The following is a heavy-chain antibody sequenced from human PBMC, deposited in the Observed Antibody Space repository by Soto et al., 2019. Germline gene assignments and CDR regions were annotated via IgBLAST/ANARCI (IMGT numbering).Heavy chain of an antibody. CDR1: GFTFSSYA. Sequence: EVQLLESGGGLVQPGGSLRLSCAASGFTFSSYAMSWVRQAPGKGLEWVSAISGSGGSTYYADSVKGRFTISRDNSNNTLYLQMNSLRAEDTAVYYCANAAVPAAMIWYYYYYMDVWGKGTTVTVSS. J-gene: IGHJ6*03. CDR3: ANAAVPAAMIWYYYYYMDV. D-gene: IGHD2-2*01. CDR2: ISGSGGST. V-gene: IGHV3-23*01.